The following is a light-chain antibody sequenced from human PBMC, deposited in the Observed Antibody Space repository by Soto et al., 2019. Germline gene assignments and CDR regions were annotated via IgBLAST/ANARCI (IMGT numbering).Light chain of an antibody. Sequence: EIVLTQSPGTLSLSPGERATLSCRASQSVSSSFLAWYQQKPGQAPRLLIYGASSRATGIPDRFSGSGSGKDCTLTISRLEPEDFAVYYCQQYGNSPAGTFGQGTKVEIK. J-gene: IGKJ1*01. V-gene: IGKV3-20*01. CDR1: QSVSSSF. CDR3: QQYGNSPAGT. CDR2: GAS.